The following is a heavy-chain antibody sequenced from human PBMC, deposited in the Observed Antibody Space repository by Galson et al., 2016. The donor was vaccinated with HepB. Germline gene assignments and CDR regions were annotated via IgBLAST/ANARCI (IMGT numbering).Heavy chain of an antibody. J-gene: IGHJ6*02. D-gene: IGHD2-15*01. CDR3: ARDTKGRVEVVVAANYYYYYGMDV. CDR2: IKNSNSDL. Sequence: SLRLSCAASGFTFSTYTLNWVRQAPGKGLEWVSSIKNSNSDLYYEDSVKGRFTISRDNAENSLYLKMDSLTAGDTAMYYCARDTKGRVEVVVAANYYYYYGMDVWGQGTTVTVSS. V-gene: IGHV3-21*01. CDR1: GFTFSTYT.